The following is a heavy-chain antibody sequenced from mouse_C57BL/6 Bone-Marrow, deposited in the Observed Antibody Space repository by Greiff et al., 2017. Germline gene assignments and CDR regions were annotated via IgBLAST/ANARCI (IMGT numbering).Heavy chain of an antibody. Sequence: EVKLVESGGGLVQPGGSLSLSCAASGFTFTDYYMSWVRQPPGKALEWLGFLRNKANGYTTEYSASVKGRFTISRDNSQSILYLQMNALRAEDSATYYCARSLTVFDYWGQGTTLTVSS. CDR3: ARSLTVFDY. V-gene: IGHV7-3*01. CDR1: GFTFTDYY. CDR2: LRNKANGYTT. D-gene: IGHD4-1*01. J-gene: IGHJ2*01.